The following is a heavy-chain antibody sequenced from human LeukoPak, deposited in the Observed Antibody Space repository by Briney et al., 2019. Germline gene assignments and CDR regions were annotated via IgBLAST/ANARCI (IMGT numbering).Heavy chain of an antibody. CDR2: ISGRGNTI. CDR1: GFTFSRSA. Sequence: PGGSLRLSCAASGFTFSRSAMNWVRQAPGKGLQWVSYISGRGNTIYYADSVKGRFTISKDNAKNSLYLQMNSLRAEDTALYHCARNNGMDVWGQGTTVIVSS. V-gene: IGHV3-48*03. CDR3: ARNNGMDV. J-gene: IGHJ6*02.